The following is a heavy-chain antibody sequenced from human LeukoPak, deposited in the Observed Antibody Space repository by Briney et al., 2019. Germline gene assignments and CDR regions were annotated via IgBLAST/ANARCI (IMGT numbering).Heavy chain of an antibody. CDR2: IYHSGST. Sequence: SETLSLTCAVYGGSFSGCYWSWIRQPPGKGLEWIGSIYHSGSTYYNPSLKSRVTISVDTSKNQFSLKLSSVTAADTAVYYCARVKKDIVVVPAAIGYYYYMDVWGKGTTVTVSS. CDR3: ARVKKDIVVVPAAIGYYYYMDV. J-gene: IGHJ6*03. CDR1: GGSFSGCY. D-gene: IGHD2-2*02. V-gene: IGHV4-34*01.